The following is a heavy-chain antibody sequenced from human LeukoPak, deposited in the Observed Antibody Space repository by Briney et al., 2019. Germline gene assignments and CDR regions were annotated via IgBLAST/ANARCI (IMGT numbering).Heavy chain of an antibody. D-gene: IGHD3-10*01. CDR1: GGSIFTTNW. CDR3: ARESGAFSPFGF. V-gene: IGHV4-4*02. J-gene: IGHJ4*02. Sequence: SETLSLTCAVSGGSIFTTNWWSGARRTPGKGLEWIGDVHLSGASNYNPSLKGPVSMSIDKSKTQLSLKLTSVTAADTAMYYCARESGAFSPFGFWGQGALVTVS. CDR2: VHLSGAS.